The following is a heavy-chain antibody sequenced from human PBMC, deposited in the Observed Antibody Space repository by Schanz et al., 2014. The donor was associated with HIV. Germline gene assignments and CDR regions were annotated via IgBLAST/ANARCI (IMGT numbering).Heavy chain of an antibody. CDR2: IWYDGSDK. Sequence: QVQLVESGGGVVQPGRSLRLSCAASGFTFSSYGMHWVRQAPGRGLEWVAVIWYDGSDKYYADSVKGRFTISRDNSKNTLFLQMNSLRAEDTAVYYYARRDYGDYYYYYGMDVWGQGTTVTVSS. D-gene: IGHD4-17*01. CDR1: GFTFSSYG. J-gene: IGHJ6*02. V-gene: IGHV3-33*01. CDR3: ARRDYGDYYYYYGMDV.